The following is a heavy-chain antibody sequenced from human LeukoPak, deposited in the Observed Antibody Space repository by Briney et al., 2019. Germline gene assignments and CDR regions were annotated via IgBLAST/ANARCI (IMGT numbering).Heavy chain of an antibody. CDR3: AKGYCSSTSCPYYFDY. D-gene: IGHD2-2*01. J-gene: IGHJ4*02. Sequence: GGSLRLSCAASGFTFSSYAMSWVRQAPGKGLEWVSAISGSGGSTYYADSVKGRFTISRDNSKNTLYLQMNSLRAEGTAVYYCAKGYCSSTSCPYYFDYWGQGTLVTVSS. CDR2: ISGSGGST. CDR1: GFTFSSYA. V-gene: IGHV3-23*01.